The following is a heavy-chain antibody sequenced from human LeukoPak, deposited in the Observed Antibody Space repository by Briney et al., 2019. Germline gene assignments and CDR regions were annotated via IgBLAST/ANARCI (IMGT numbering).Heavy chain of an antibody. CDR1: GFTFSGSA. CDR3: TSKNYYYDSSGYPIPFDY. J-gene: IGHJ4*02. V-gene: IGHV3-73*01. CDR2: TRSKANSYAT. D-gene: IGHD3-22*01. Sequence: GGSLKLSCAASGFTFSGSAMHWVRQASGKGLEWVGRTRSKANSYATAYAASVKGRFTISRDDSKNTAYLQMNSLKTEDTAVYYCTSKNYYYDSSGYPIPFDYWGQGTLVTVSS.